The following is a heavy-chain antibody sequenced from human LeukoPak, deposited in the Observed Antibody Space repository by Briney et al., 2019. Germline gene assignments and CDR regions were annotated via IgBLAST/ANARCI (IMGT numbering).Heavy chain of an antibody. D-gene: IGHD2-8*02. CDR2: IYHTGAI. J-gene: IGHJ4*02. CDR1: GGSITHFF. Sequence: PSETLSLTCTVSGGSITHFFWSFIRQPPTKGLEYIGYIYHTGAIDYNPSLESRLTMSADKSTNQFSLNLRSVTAADTAVYYCARVSCTGGTCHLDSWGQGILVTVSS. CDR3: ARVSCTGGTCHLDS. V-gene: IGHV4-59*01.